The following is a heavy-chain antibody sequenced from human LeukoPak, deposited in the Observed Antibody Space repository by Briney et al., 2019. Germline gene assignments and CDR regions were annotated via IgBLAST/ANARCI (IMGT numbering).Heavy chain of an antibody. Sequence: GGSLRLSCAASGFTFDDYAMHWVRQAPGKGLEWVSGISWNSGSIGYADSVKGRFTISRDNAKNSLYLQVNSLRAEDTAVYYCAKVGTTHIRSYFDLWGQGTLVTVSS. CDR1: GFTFDDYA. CDR2: ISWNSGSI. J-gene: IGHJ4*02. D-gene: IGHD1-14*01. V-gene: IGHV3-9*01. CDR3: AKVGTTHIRSYFDL.